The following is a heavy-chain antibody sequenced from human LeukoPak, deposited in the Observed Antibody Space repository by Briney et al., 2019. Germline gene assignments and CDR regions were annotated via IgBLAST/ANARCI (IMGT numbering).Heavy chain of an antibody. J-gene: IGHJ4*02. CDR1: GFTFSSYG. D-gene: IGHD3-10*01. CDR3: ARVSYYGSGSHSGFDY. Sequence: GRSLRLSCAASGFTFSSYGMHWVRQAPGKGLEWVSYISSSGSTIYYADSVKGRFTISRDNAKNSLYLQMNSLRAEDTAVYYCARVSYYGSGSHSGFDYWGQGTLVTVSS. CDR2: ISSSGSTI. V-gene: IGHV3-48*04.